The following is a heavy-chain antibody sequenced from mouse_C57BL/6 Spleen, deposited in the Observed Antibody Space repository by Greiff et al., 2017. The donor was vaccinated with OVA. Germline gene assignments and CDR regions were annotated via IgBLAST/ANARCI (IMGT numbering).Heavy chain of an antibody. CDR3: ARDLGYSNSRLDY. CDR2: INYDGSST. V-gene: IGHV5-16*01. CDR1: GFTFSDYY. D-gene: IGHD2-5*01. Sequence: DVKLVESEGGLVQPGSSMKLSCTASGFTFSDYYMAWVRQVPEKGLEWVANINYDGSSTYYLDSLKSRFIISRDNAKNILYLQMSSLKSEDTATYYCARDLGYSNSRLDYWGQGTSVTVSS. J-gene: IGHJ4*01.